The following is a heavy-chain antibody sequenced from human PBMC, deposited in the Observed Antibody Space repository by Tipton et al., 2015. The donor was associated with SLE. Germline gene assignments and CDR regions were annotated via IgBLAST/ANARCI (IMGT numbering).Heavy chain of an antibody. J-gene: IGHJ4*02. V-gene: IGHV4-38-2*02. D-gene: IGHD1-7*01. Sequence: TLSLTCTVSGYSISSGHLWGWIRQAPGKGLEWIASVFRSGTSHYNPSLKRRVIISGDTSKNQFSLKLSSATATDTAVYYCARDSNNWNYGYFDSWGQGILVTVSS. CDR3: ARDSNNWNYGYFDS. CDR2: VFRSGTS. CDR1: GYSISSGHL.